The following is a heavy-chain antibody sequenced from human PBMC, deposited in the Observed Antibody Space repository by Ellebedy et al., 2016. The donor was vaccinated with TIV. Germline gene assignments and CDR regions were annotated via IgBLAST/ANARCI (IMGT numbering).Heavy chain of an antibody. CDR1: GYTFNRYG. CDR3: TRGCRNSNDLGSCNFDH. CDR2: VSAHNGDT. Sequence: ASVKVSXXTSGYTFNRYGIIWVRQVPGQGPEWMGWVSAHNGDTNYAQNFQGRITMTTDTSTNVAYMELRTLTSGDTAVYYCTRGCRNSNDLGSCNFDHWGQGTLVTVSS. V-gene: IGHV1-18*01. D-gene: IGHD3-10*01. J-gene: IGHJ4*02.